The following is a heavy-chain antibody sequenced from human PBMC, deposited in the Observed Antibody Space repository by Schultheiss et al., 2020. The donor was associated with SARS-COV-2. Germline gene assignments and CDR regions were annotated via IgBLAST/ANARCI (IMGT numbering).Heavy chain of an antibody. J-gene: IGHJ3*02. D-gene: IGHD7-27*01. CDR3: ARDRGAGDQGRAFDI. CDR1: GGSISSGSYF. Sequence: SETLSLTCAVSGGSISSGSYFWSWIRQPAGKGLEWIGRIYLSGDTNYNPSLKSRVTISVDTSKNQFSLKLSSVTAADTAVYYCARDRGAGDQGRAFDIWGQGTMVTVSS. V-gene: IGHV4-61*02. CDR2: IYLSGDT.